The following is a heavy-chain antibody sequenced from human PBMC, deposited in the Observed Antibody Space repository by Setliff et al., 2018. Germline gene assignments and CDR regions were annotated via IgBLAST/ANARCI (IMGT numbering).Heavy chain of an antibody. J-gene: IGHJ3*02. D-gene: IGHD3-10*01. Sequence: SVKVSCKASGYTFAGYYIHWVRQTPGQGLEWMGHINPIGGGATYAQKLHGRVTMTRDSSTSTVYMELNSLGADDTAIYFCARDLNRWFGEFAFDIWGQGTMVTVSS. CDR2: INPIGGGA. CDR3: ARDLNRWFGEFAFDI. CDR1: GYTFAGYY. V-gene: IGHV1-2*06.